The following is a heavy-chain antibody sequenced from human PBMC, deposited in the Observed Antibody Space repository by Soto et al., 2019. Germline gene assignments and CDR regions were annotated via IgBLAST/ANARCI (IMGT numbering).Heavy chain of an antibody. D-gene: IGHD6-19*01. V-gene: IGHV4-61*08. CDR3: ARHRGYSSGWYWFDP. CDR2: IYYSGST. J-gene: IGHJ5*02. CDR1: GGSISSGDYY. Sequence: PSETLSLTCTVSGGSISSGDYYWSWIRQPPGKGLEWIGYIYYSGSTNYNPSLKSRVTISVDTSKNQFSLKLSSVTAADTAVYYCARHRGYSSGWYWFDPWGQGTLVTVSS.